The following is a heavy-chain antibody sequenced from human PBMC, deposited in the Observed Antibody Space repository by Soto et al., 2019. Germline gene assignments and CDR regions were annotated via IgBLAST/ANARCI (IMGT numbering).Heavy chain of an antibody. CDR2: IYYSGST. Sequence: QVQLQESGPGLVKPSETLSLTCTVSGGSISSYYWSWIRQPPGKGLEWIGYIYYSGSTNYNPSLKSRVTISVDTSKNQFSLKLSSVTAADTAVYYCARDLKYCSGGSCYDGSWFDPWGQGTLVTVSS. J-gene: IGHJ5*02. D-gene: IGHD2-15*01. CDR3: ARDLKYCSGGSCYDGSWFDP. CDR1: GGSISSYY. V-gene: IGHV4-59*01.